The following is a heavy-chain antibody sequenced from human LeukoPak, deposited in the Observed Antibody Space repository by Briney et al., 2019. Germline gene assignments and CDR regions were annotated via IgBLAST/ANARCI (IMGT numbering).Heavy chain of an antibody. J-gene: IGHJ4*02. D-gene: IGHD6-13*01. CDR1: GGSISSYY. V-gene: IGHV4-4*07. Sequence: SETLSLACTVSGGSISSYYLSWIRRPAGKGLEWIGHIYTSGSTNYNPSLKSRVTISVDTSKNQFSLKLSSVTAADTAVYYCARVWSSSGIDYWGQGTLVTVSS. CDR2: IYTSGST. CDR3: ARVWSSSGIDY.